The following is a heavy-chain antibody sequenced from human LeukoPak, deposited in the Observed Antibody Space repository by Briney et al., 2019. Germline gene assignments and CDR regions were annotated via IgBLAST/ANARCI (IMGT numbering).Heavy chain of an antibody. Sequence: PSETLSLTCTVSGGSISSYYWSWIRQPPGKGLEWSGYIYYSGSTNYNPSLKSRVTISVDTSKNQFSLKLSSVTAADTAVYYCAGGITGTTMAYWGQGTLVTVSS. CDR1: GGSISSYY. CDR2: IYYSGST. D-gene: IGHD1-7*01. J-gene: IGHJ4*02. CDR3: AGGITGTTMAY. V-gene: IGHV4-59*01.